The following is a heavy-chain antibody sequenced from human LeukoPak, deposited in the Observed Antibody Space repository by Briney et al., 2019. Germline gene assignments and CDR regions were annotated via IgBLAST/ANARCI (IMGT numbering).Heavy chain of an antibody. J-gene: IGHJ4*02. CDR2: ISSSGSTI. D-gene: IGHD1-26*01. Sequence: GGSLRLSCAASGFTFSSYSMNWVRQAPGKGLEWVSYISSSGSTIYYADSVKGRFTISRDNAKNSLYLQMNSLRAEDTAVYYCARDWSGSYAGFDYWGQGTLVTVSS. CDR3: ARDWSGSYAGFDY. V-gene: IGHV3-48*04. CDR1: GFTFSSYS.